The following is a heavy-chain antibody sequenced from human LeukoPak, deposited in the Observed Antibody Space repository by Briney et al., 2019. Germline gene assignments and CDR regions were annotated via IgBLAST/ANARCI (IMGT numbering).Heavy chain of an antibody. Sequence: PGGSLRLSCAASGFTFSSYAMSWVRQAPGKGLEWVSAISGSGGSTYYADSVKGRFTISRDNSKNTLYLQMNSLRAEDTAVYYCAKAPHRPLVFVVVAAIGYFDYWGQGTLVTVSS. V-gene: IGHV3-23*01. D-gene: IGHD2-15*01. CDR1: GFTFSSYA. CDR2: ISGSGGST. J-gene: IGHJ4*02. CDR3: AKAPHRPLVFVVVAAIGYFDY.